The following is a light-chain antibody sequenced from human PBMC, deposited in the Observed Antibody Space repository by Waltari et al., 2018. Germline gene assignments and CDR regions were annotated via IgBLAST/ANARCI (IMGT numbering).Light chain of an antibody. CDR1: QSIVNSDGNIY. V-gene: IGKV2-30*01. CDR3: MQGTHWPYT. Sequence: DVVMTQSPLSLPVTLGQPASISCTSSQSIVNSDGNIYLNWIQQSPGQAPRRQITKVSTRVSEVPDRFGGSGSGTDFTLKISSVEAEDVGVYYCMQGTHWPYTFGQGTKLEIK. J-gene: IGKJ2*01. CDR2: KVS.